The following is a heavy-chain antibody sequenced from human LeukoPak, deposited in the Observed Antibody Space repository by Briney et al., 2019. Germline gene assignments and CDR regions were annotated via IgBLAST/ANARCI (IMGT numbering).Heavy chain of an antibody. CDR1: GFTFSSYT. Sequence: GGSLRLSCAASGFTFSSYTMNWVRQAPGKGLEWVSVISGSGGSTYYADSVKGRFTISRDNSKNTLYLQMNSLRAEDTAVYYCAKGSPYVSGSYCDYWGQGTLVTVSS. J-gene: IGHJ4*02. CDR2: ISGSGGST. CDR3: AKGSPYVSGSYCDY. D-gene: IGHD3-10*01. V-gene: IGHV3-23*01.